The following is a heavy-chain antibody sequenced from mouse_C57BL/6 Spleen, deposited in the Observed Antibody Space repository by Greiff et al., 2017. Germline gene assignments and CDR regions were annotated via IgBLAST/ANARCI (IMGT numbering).Heavy chain of an antibody. Sequence: VQLQQSGPELVKPGASVKISCKASGYAFSSSWMNWVKQRPGKGLEWIGRIYPGDGDTNYNGKFKGKATLTADKSSSTAYMQLSSLTSEDSAVYFCAGAYAMDYWGQGTSVTVSS. CDR2: IYPGDGDT. CDR1: GYAFSSSW. CDR3: AGAYAMDY. V-gene: IGHV1-82*01. J-gene: IGHJ4*01.